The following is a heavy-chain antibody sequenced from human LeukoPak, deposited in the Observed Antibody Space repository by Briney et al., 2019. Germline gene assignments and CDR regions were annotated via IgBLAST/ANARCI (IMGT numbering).Heavy chain of an antibody. V-gene: IGHV4-4*02. CDR2: ISLSGLT. CDR3: ARVGHIAAAGTYDY. CDR1: GGSISNTNW. Sequence: SETLSLTCGVSGGSISNTNWWSRVRQPPGQGLEWIGEISLSGLTNYNPSLKSRVTISFDTSKNQFSLKLSSVTAADTAVYYCARVGHIAAAGTYDYWGQGTLVTVSS. D-gene: IGHD6-13*01. J-gene: IGHJ4*02.